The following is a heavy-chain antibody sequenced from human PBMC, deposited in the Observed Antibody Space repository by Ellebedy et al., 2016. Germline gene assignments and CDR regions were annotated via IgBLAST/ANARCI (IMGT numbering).Heavy chain of an antibody. D-gene: IGHD3-16*01. J-gene: IGHJ4*02. Sequence: SETLSLTCTASGASINSYYWSWIRQSPGTGLEWVGYISYSGSTIYNPSLKSRVTISVDTSKNQFSLKLSSVTAADTAVYYCARGDVLGSSLDYWGQGTLVTVSS. CDR3: ARGDVLGSSLDY. CDR2: ISYSGST. V-gene: IGHV4-59*01. CDR1: GASINSYY.